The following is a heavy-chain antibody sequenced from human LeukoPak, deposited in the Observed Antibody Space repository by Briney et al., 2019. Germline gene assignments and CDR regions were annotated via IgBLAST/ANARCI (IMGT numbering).Heavy chain of an antibody. J-gene: IGHJ5*02. CDR3: AISWRKGTYYDFWSGYSNWFDP. V-gene: IGHV7-4-1*02. D-gene: IGHD3-3*01. CDR1: GYTFTSYA. Sequence: GASVKVSCKASGYTFTSYAMNWVRQAPGQGLEWMGWINTNTGNPTYAQGFTGRFVFSLDTSVSTAYLQISSLKAEDTAVSYCAISWRKGTYYDFWSGYSNWFDPWGQGTLVTVSS. CDR2: INTNTGNP.